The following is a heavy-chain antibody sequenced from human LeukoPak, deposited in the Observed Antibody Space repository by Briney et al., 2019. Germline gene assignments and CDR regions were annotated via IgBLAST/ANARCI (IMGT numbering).Heavy chain of an antibody. CDR1: GGSISSGSYY. Sequence: PSQTLSLTCTVSGGSISSGSYYWSWIRQPAGKGLEWIGRIYTSGSTYYNPSLKSRVTISVDTSKNQFSLKLSSVTAADTAVYYCARHTTIFGHFGYWGQGTLVTVSS. J-gene: IGHJ4*02. V-gene: IGHV4-61*02. CDR2: IYTSGST. CDR3: ARHTTIFGHFGY. D-gene: IGHD3-3*01.